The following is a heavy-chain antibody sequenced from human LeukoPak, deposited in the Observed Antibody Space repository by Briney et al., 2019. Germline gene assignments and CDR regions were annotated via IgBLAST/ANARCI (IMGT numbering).Heavy chain of an antibody. CDR2: FDPEDGET. CDR1: GYILTELS. Sequence: ASVKVSCKVSGYILTELSMHWVRQAPGKGLEWMGGFDPEDGETIYAQKFQGRVTMTEDTSTDTAYMELSSLRSEDTAVYYCATASGSNSFYGMDVWGQGTTVTVSS. J-gene: IGHJ6*02. CDR3: ATASGSNSFYGMDV. V-gene: IGHV1-24*01. D-gene: IGHD2/OR15-2a*01.